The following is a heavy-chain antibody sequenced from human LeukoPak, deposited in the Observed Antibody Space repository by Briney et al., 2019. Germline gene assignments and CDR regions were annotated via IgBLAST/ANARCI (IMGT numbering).Heavy chain of an antibody. Sequence: PSETLSLTCTVSGGSISSYYWSWIRQPPGKGLEWIGYIYYSGSTNCNPSLKSRVTISVDTSKNQFSLKLSSVTAADTAVYYCTSDYGGNLDAFDIWGQGTMVTVSS. CDR3: TSDYGGNLDAFDI. J-gene: IGHJ3*02. V-gene: IGHV4-59*01. CDR2: IYYSGST. D-gene: IGHD4-23*01. CDR1: GGSISSYY.